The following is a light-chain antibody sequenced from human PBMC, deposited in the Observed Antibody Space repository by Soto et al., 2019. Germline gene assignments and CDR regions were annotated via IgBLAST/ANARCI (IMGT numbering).Light chain of an antibody. CDR1: SSDVGGYNY. CDR2: EVT. J-gene: IGLJ3*02. Sequence: QSALTQPPSASGSPGQSVTISCTGTSSDVGGYNYFSWYQQHPGKAPKLMIYEVTKRPSGVPDRFSGSKSGNTASLTVSGLQADDEADYYCSSYAGSNNLFGGGTKLTVL. CDR3: SSYAGSNNL. V-gene: IGLV2-8*01.